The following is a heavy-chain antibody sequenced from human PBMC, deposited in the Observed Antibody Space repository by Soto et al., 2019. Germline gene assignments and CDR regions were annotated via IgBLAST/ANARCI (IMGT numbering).Heavy chain of an antibody. D-gene: IGHD6-13*01. CDR3: ARGLYSSSWYYYCDFYGMDD. Sequence: GGSLRLSCAASGFTFSSYAMHWVRQAPGKGLEWVAVISYDGSNKYYADSVKGRFTISRDNSKNTLYLQMNSLRAEDTAVYYCARGLYSSSWYYYCDFYGMDDWGQGTTVTVSS. V-gene: IGHV3-30-3*01. CDR2: ISYDGSNK. CDR1: GFTFSSYA. J-gene: IGHJ6*02.